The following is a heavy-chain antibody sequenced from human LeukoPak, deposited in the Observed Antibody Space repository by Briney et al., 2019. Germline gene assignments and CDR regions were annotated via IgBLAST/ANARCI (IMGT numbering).Heavy chain of an antibody. J-gene: IGHJ4*02. Sequence: PGGSLRLPCAASELTFSNYEMHWVRQAPGKGLDWVSYISSSSSTIYYADSVKGRFTISRDNAKNSLYLQMNSLRAEDTAIYYCARGRYDFWSGPRAYYFDYWGQGTLVTVSS. CDR1: ELTFSNYE. CDR2: ISSSSSTI. V-gene: IGHV3-48*03. CDR3: ARGRYDFWSGPRAYYFDY. D-gene: IGHD3-3*01.